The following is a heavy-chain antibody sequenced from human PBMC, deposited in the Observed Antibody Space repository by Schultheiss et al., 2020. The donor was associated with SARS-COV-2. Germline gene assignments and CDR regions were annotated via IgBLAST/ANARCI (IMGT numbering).Heavy chain of an antibody. D-gene: IGHD3-16*01. Sequence: ASVKVSCKASGYTFTGRYVHWVRQAPGQGLEWMGWINPNNGGTNYAQKFQGRVTMTRDTSISTAYMELSRLRSDDTAVYYCATRLGAWGMDVWGQGTTVTVSS. V-gene: IGHV1-2*02. CDR3: ATRLGAWGMDV. CDR2: INPNNGGT. J-gene: IGHJ6*02. CDR1: GYTFTGRY.